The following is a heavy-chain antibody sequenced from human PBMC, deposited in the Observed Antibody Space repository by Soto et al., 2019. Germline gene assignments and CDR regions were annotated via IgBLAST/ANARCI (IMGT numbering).Heavy chain of an antibody. J-gene: IGHJ6*02. CDR3: ARDLNRGYSSSLDGMDV. CDR2: INPSGGST. V-gene: IGHV1-46*01. Sequence: AXVXVSCKACGYTFTSYYMHWVRQAPGQGLEWMGIINPSGGSTSYAQKFQGRVTMTRDTSTSTVYMELSSLRSEDTAVYYCARDLNRGYSSSLDGMDVWGQGTTVTAP. CDR1: GYTFTSYY. D-gene: IGHD5-18*01.